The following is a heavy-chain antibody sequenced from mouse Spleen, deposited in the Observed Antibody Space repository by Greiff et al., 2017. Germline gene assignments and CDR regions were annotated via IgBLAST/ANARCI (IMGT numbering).Heavy chain of an antibody. CDR1: GFTFSSYA. CDR3: ARHPYYYGSSPFAY. V-gene: IGHV5-9*01. J-gene: IGHJ3*01. Sequence: EVMLVESGGGLVKLGGSLKLSCAASGFTFSSYAMSWVRQTPEKRLEWVATISSGGGNTYYPDSVKGRFTISRDNAKNTLYLQMSSLKSEDTAMYYCARHPYYYGSSPFAYWGQGTLVTVSA. D-gene: IGHD1-1*01. CDR2: ISSGGGNT.